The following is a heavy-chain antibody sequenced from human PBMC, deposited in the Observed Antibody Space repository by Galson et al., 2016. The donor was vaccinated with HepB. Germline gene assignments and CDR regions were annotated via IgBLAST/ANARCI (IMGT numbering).Heavy chain of an antibody. D-gene: IGHD3-22*01. Sequence: SLRLSCAASGFTFDDYGMHWVRQGPGKGLEWVSLISWDGNSAYYADSVKGRFTISRDNSKNSLHLQMNSLRTEDTALYYCAKGVGRPKYYSDSFGYYFDHWGQGTLVTVSS. CDR2: ISWDGNSA. J-gene: IGHJ4*02. CDR1: GFTFDDYG. V-gene: IGHV3-43D*03. CDR3: AKGVGRPKYYSDSFGYYFDH.